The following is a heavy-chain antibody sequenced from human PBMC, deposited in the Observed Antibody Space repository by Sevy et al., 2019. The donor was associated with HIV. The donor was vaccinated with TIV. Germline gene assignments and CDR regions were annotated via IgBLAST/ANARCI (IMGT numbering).Heavy chain of an antibody. D-gene: IGHD6-13*01. CDR2: VNHGGRA. CDR3: ARGGLGYGNSPPFPLDF. CDR1: GGSFTTYY. V-gene: IGHV4-34*01. J-gene: IGHJ4*02. Sequence: SETLSLTCAVYGGSFTTYYWTWVRQPPGRGLEWIGEVNHGGRANYNPSLKSRVTISVDTSKNKFSLTLNSATAADTAIYYCARGGLGYGNSPPFPLDFWGQGTLVTVSS.